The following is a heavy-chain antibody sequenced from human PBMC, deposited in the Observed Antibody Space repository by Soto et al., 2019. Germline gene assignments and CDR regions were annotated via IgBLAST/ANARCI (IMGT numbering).Heavy chain of an antibody. CDR3: VRRPSIWGSGSYFDY. D-gene: IGHD3-10*01. V-gene: IGHV5-51*01. Sequence: GASLKISCTTSGYIFTSYWIGWVRQLPGKGPEWMGIIYPGDLDTRYSPSFQGQVTISADKSINTAYLQWSTLKASDTAIYYCVRRPSIWGSGSYFDYWGQGTPVTVSS. J-gene: IGHJ4*02. CDR2: IYPGDLDT. CDR1: GYIFTSYW.